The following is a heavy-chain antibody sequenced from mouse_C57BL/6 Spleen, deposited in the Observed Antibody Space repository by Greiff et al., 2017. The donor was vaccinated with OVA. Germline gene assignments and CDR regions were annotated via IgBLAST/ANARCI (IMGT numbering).Heavy chain of an antibody. CDR2: ISSGGDYI. CDR3: TRDLQTGTGAMDY. Sequence: EVQGVESGEGLVKPGGSLKLSCAASGFTFSSYAMSWVRQTPEKRLEWVAYISSGGDYIYYADTVKGRFTISRDNARNTLYLQMSSLKSEDTAMYYCTRDLQTGTGAMDYWGQGTSVTVSS. CDR1: GFTFSSYA. J-gene: IGHJ4*01. D-gene: IGHD4-1*01. V-gene: IGHV5-9-1*02.